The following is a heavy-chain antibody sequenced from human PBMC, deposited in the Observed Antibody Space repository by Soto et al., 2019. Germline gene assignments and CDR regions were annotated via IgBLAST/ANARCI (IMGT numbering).Heavy chain of an antibody. CDR1: GDSISGYY. J-gene: IGHJ3*02. V-gene: IGHV4-59*01. CDR2: IHYTGST. D-gene: IGHD3-22*01. CDR3: ARDVYYYDNGGQEGDAFEI. Sequence: PWETLSLTCRVSGDSISGYYWRWIRQPPGKGLEWIGYIHYTGSTNYNPSLARRVVISVDTSKNQLSLRLNSLSAADTAVYYCARDVYYYDNGGQEGDAFEIWGQGTMVTVSS.